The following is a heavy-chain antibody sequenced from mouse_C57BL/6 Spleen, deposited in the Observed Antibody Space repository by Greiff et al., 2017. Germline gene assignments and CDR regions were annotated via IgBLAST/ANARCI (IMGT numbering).Heavy chain of an antibody. J-gene: IGHJ2*01. V-gene: IGHV1-85*01. D-gene: IGHD1-1*01. CDR2: IYPRDGST. Sequence: VQLVESGPELVKPGASVKLSCKASGYTFTSSDINWVKQRPGQGLEWIGWIYPRDGSTKYNEKFKGKATLTVDTSSSTAYMELHSLTSEDSAVYFCARTTTVALDYWGQGTTLTVSS. CDR1: GYTFTSSD. CDR3: ARTTTVALDY.